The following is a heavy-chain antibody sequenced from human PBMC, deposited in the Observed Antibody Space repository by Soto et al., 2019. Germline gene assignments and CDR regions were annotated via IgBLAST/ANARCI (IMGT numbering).Heavy chain of an antibody. CDR1: GFTFSSYG. J-gene: IGHJ4*02. Sequence: QVQLVESGGGVVQPGRSLRLSCAASGFTFSSYGMHWVRQAPGKGLEWVAVIWYDGSNKYYADSVKGRFTISRDNSKNTLYLQMNSLRAEDTAVYYCARDPKWVAARRVLDYWGQGTLVTVSS. D-gene: IGHD6-6*01. V-gene: IGHV3-33*01. CDR3: ARDPKWVAARRVLDY. CDR2: IWYDGSNK.